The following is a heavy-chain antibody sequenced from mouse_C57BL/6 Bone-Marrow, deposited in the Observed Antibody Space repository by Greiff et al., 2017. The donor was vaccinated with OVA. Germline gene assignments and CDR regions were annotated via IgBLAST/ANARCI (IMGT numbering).Heavy chain of an antibody. CDR3: ARRYYGNFLFDY. V-gene: IGHV1-75*01. Sequence: QVQLQQSGPELVKPGASVKISCKASGYPFTDYYINWVKQRPGQGLEWIGWIFPGSGRTYYNEKFKGKATLTVDKSSSTAYMLLSSLTSEYSAVYCCARRYYGNFLFDYWGQGTTLTVSS. CDR1: GYPFTDYY. CDR2: IFPGSGRT. J-gene: IGHJ2*01. D-gene: IGHD2-1*01.